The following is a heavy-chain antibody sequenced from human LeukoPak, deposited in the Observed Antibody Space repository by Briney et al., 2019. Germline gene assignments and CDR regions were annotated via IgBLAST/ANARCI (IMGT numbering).Heavy chain of an antibody. J-gene: IGHJ4*02. V-gene: IGHV4-38-2*02. Sequence: SETLSLTCAVSDYSISSAYYWGWLRQPPGKGLEWIGSIYHSGSTDYNPSLKSRVTISVDTSKNQFSLKLRSVTAADTAVYYCARDQAYCGGDCYFDFWGQGTMVTVSP. CDR3: ARDQAYCGGDCYFDF. D-gene: IGHD2-21*02. CDR2: IYHSGST. CDR1: DYSISSAYY.